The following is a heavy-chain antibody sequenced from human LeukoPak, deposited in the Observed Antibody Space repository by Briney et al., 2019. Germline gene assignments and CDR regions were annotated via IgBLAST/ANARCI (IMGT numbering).Heavy chain of an antibody. D-gene: IGHD3-22*01. CDR1: GFTFSSYG. CDR2: IWYGGSNK. J-gene: IGHJ4*02. CDR3: AKEGGSGYYYFDY. V-gene: IGHV3-33*06. Sequence: GRSLRLSCAASGFTFSSYGMHWVRQAPGKGLEWVAVIWYGGSNKYYADSVKGRFTISRDNSKNTLYLQMNSLRAEDTAVYYCAKEGGSGYYYFDYWGQGTLVTVSS.